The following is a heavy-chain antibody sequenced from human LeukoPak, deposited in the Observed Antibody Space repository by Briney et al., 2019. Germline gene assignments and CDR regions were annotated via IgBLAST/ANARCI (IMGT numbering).Heavy chain of an antibody. CDR3: ARASSTSRNFYFDY. J-gene: IGHJ4*02. CDR1: GYTFTGYY. CDR2: INPNSGGT. Sequence: ASVKVSCKASGYTFTGYYMHWVRQAPGQGLEWMGWINPNSGGTNYAQKFQGRVTMTRDTSISTAYMELSRLRSDDTAVYYCARASSTSRNFYFDYRGQGTLVTVSS. D-gene: IGHD2-2*01. V-gene: IGHV1-2*02.